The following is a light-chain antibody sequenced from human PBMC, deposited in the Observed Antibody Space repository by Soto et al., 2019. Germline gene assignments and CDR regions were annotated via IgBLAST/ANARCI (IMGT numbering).Light chain of an antibody. CDR1: QSVSSN. CDR2: GAS. J-gene: IGKJ5*01. V-gene: IGKV3-15*01. CDR3: QQYSNWPPIT. Sequence: EIVMTQSPATLSLSPGERATLSCRASQSVSSNLAWYQHKPGQAPRLLISGASTRATGIPARFSGSGSGTEFTLTISSLQSEDFAVYYCQQYSNWPPITFGQGTRLEIK.